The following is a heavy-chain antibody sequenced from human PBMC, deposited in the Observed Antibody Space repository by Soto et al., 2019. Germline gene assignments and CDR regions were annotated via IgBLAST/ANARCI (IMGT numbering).Heavy chain of an antibody. CDR2: ISSSSSYT. J-gene: IGHJ6*02. CDR1: GFTFSDYY. V-gene: IGHV3-11*05. CDR3: ARDRGDYFLDYYYYGMDV. D-gene: IGHD4-17*01. Sequence: GGSLRLSCAASGFTFSDYYMSWIRQAPGKGLEWVSYISSSSSYTNYADSVKGRFTISRDNAKNSLYLQMNSLRAEDTAVYYCARDRGDYFLDYYYYGMDVWGQGTTVTVSS.